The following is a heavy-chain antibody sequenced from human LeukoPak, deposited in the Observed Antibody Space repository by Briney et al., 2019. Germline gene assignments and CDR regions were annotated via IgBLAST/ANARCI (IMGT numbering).Heavy chain of an antibody. Sequence: GGSLRLSCAASGFTFSSYAMSWVRQAPGRGLEWVSMISIGGTETYANSVRGRFIISRDSSKTTLYLQMNSLRAEDTAVYYCYTDIVTVPAPDYWGQGALVTVSS. CDR3: YTDIVTVPAPDY. J-gene: IGHJ4*02. V-gene: IGHV3-23*01. CDR1: GFTFSSYA. CDR2: MISIGGTE. D-gene: IGHD2-2*01.